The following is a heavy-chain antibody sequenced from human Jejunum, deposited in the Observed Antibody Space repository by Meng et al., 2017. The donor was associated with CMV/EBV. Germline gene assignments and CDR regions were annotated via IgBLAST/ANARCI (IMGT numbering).Heavy chain of an antibody. J-gene: IGHJ4*02. V-gene: IGHV5-51*01. CDR2: IFPGDSDT. CDR1: GYRFGLYW. Sequence: GSGYRFGLYWIAWVRQKPGKGLEYMGMIFPGDSDTRYSPSFEGQVTISADKSINTAYLQWSSLKASDTAMYYCARHMIRGVDFDSWGQGTLVTVSS. D-gene: IGHD3-10*01. CDR3: ARHMIRGVDFDS.